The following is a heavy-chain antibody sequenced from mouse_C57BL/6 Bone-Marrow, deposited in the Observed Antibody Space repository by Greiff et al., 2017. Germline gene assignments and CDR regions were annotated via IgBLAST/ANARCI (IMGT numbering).Heavy chain of an antibody. J-gene: IGHJ3*01. V-gene: IGHV1-19*01. D-gene: IGHD1-1*01. CDR2: INPYNGGT. CDR3: ARRLGVYYYGSSYGFAY. Sequence: EVQLQQSGPVLVKPGASVKMSCKASGYTFTDYYMNWVKQSHGKSLEWIGVINPYNGGTSYNQKFKGKATLTVDKSSSTAYMELNSLTSEDSAVYYCARRLGVYYYGSSYGFAYWGQGTLVTVSA. CDR1: GYTFTDYY.